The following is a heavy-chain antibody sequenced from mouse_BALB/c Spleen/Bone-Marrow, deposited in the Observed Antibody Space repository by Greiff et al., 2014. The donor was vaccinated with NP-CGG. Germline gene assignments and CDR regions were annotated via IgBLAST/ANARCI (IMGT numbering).Heavy chain of an antibody. V-gene: IGHV5-6*01. CDR1: GFTFSNYG. Sequence: EVQGVESGRDLVKPGGSLKLSCAASGFTFSNYGMSWVRQTPDKRLEWVATINNGGRYAFYPDSVKGRFTISRDNAKNTLYLQMSSLKSEDTAMYYCARRSDYDYFDYWGQGTTLTVTS. CDR2: INNGGRYA. D-gene: IGHD2-4*01. CDR3: ARRSDYDYFDY. J-gene: IGHJ2*01.